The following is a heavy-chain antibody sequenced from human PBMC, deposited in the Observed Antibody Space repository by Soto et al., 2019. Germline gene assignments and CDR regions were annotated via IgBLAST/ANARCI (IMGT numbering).Heavy chain of an antibody. D-gene: IGHD3-9*01. J-gene: IGHJ6*02. V-gene: IGHV5-51*01. Sequence: GESLKISCKGSGYSFTSYWIGWVRQMPGKGLEWMGIIYPGDSDTRYSPSFQGQVTISADKSISTAYLQWSSLKASDTAMYYCASVLTQFHYYYYGMDVWGQGTTVTVSS. CDR3: ASVLTQFHYYYYGMDV. CDR2: IYPGDSDT. CDR1: GYSFTSYW.